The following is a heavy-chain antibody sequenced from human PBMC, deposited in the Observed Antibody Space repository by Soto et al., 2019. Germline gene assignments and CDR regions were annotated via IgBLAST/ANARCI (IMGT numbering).Heavy chain of an antibody. D-gene: IGHD1-26*01. J-gene: IGHJ4*02. V-gene: IGHV3-30*03. CDR3: AFARGSGSRFDY. CDR2: ISYDGSNK. CDR1: GFTFSIYG. Sequence: PGGSLRLSCAASGFTFSIYGMHWFRQAPGKGLEWVAVISYDGSNKYYADSVKGRFTISRDNSKNTLYLQMNSLRAEDTAVYYCAFARGSGSRFDYWGQGTLVTVSS.